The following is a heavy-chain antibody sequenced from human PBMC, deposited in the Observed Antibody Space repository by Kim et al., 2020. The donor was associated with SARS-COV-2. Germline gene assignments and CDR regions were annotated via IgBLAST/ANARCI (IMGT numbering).Heavy chain of an antibody. J-gene: IGHJ5*02. Sequence: GESLKISCKGSGYSFTSYWIGWVRQMPGKGLEWMGIIYPGDSDTRYSPSFQGQVTISADKSISTAYLQWSSLKASDTAMYYCARHKGIVVVPAAILGRGGWFDPWGQGTLVTVSS. CDR3: ARHKGIVVVPAAILGRGGWFDP. D-gene: IGHD2-2*02. V-gene: IGHV5-51*01. CDR2: IYPGDSDT. CDR1: GYSFTSYW.